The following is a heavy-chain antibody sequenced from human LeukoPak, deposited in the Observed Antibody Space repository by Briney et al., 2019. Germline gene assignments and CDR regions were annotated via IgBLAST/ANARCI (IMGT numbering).Heavy chain of an antibody. CDR1: GGSFSGYY. J-gene: IGHJ5*02. Sequence: SETLSLTCAVYGGSFSGYYWSWIRQPPGKGLEWIGEINHSGSTNYNPSLKSRVTISVDTSKNQFSLKLSSVTAADTAVYYCARVAMTTVDWFDPWGQGTLVTVSS. CDR3: ARVAMTTVDWFDP. D-gene: IGHD4-23*01. CDR2: INHSGST. V-gene: IGHV4-34*01.